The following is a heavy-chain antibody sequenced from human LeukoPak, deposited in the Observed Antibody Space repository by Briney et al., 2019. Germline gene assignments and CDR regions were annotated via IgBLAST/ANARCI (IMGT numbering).Heavy chain of an antibody. CDR1: AFTVSGHL. Sequence: GWSLSLCCGAPAFTVSGHLMSWVRQAPGKALEGVSTGTGSGESTLYADSVRGWFTISRDNSKNTLYLQMNCLRAQDTAVYHRAKGSGDYSCDSWGQGSLVTGSS. D-gene: IGHD4-17*01. V-gene: IGHV3-23*01. CDR2: GTGSGEST. CDR3: AKGSGDYSCDS. J-gene: IGHJ4*02.